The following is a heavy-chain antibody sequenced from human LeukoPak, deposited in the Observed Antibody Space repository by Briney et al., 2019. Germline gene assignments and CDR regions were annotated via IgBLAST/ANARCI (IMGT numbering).Heavy chain of an antibody. V-gene: IGHV1-8*01. Sequence: GASVKVSCKASGYTFTCYDINWVRQAPGQGLEWMGWMNPVSGKTGYSQNFQGRVTMTRDTSIRTAYLELSGLRSEDTAVYYCTRGQITAWGQGTLLTVSS. J-gene: IGHJ4*02. CDR3: TRGQITA. D-gene: IGHD2-21*02. CDR2: MNPVSGKT. CDR1: GYTFTCYD.